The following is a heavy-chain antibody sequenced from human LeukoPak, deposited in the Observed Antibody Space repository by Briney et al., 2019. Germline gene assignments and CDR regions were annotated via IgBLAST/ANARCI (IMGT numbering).Heavy chain of an antibody. CDR2: ISYDGSDK. V-gene: IGHV3-30*18. Sequence: GGSLRLSCAASGFTFSNYGMHWVRQAPGKGLEWVAVISYDGSDKHYADSVKGRFTISRDNSKNTLFLQMNSLRAEDTAVYYCAKNRYRIPLDYWGQGTLVTVSS. D-gene: IGHD6-13*01. CDR3: AKNRYRIPLDY. J-gene: IGHJ4*02. CDR1: GFTFSNYG.